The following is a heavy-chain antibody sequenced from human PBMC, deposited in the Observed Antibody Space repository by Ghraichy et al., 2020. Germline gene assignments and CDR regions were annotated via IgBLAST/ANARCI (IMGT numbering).Heavy chain of an antibody. CDR1: GGSISSYY. Sequence: SETLSLTCTVSGGSISSYYWSWIRQPPGKGLEWIGYIYYSGSTNYNPSLKSRVTISVDTSKNQFSLKLSSVTAADTAVYYCARGVKWELPFDYWGQGTLVTVSS. V-gene: IGHV4-59*08. CDR3: ARGVKWELPFDY. J-gene: IGHJ4*02. CDR2: IYYSGST. D-gene: IGHD1-26*01.